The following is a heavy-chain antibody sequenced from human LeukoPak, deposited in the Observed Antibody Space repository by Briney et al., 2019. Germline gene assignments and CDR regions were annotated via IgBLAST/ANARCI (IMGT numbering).Heavy chain of an antibody. D-gene: IGHD5-24*01. CDR1: GFTFNRHD. Sequence: GGSLRLSCVASGFTFNRHDMHWVRQATGKGLEWVSAIGDDGDTYYAGSVKSRFTTSREKAKNSLYLQMNSLTAGDTAVYYCAIGRRDAYNFPFDYWGQGTLVTVSS. V-gene: IGHV3-13*01. CDR2: IGDDGDT. CDR3: AIGRRDAYNFPFDY. J-gene: IGHJ4*02.